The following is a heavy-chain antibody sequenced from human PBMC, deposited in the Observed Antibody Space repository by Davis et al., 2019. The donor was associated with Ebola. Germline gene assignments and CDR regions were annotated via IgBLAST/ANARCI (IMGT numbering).Heavy chain of an antibody. CDR2: ISSSSSYI. CDR1: GFTFSSYW. V-gene: IGHV3-21*01. Sequence: GESLKISCAASGFTFSSYWMNWVRQAPGKGLEWVSSISSSSSYIYYADSVKGRFTISRDNAKNSLYLQMNSLRAEDTAVYYCAREASPNYFDYWGQGTLVTVSS. CDR3: AREASPNYFDY. D-gene: IGHD6-6*01. J-gene: IGHJ4*02.